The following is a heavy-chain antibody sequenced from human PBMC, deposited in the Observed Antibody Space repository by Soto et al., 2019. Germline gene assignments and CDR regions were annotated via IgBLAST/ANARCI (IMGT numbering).Heavy chain of an antibody. CDR3: ARTLRYCIRSTCYLFDP. D-gene: IGHD3-9*01. V-gene: IGHV4-39*01. CDR2: IYYSGST. Sequence: PSETLSLTCTVSGGSISSSSYYWGWIRQPPGKGLEWIGSIYYSGSTYYNPSLKSRVTISVDTSQNQFSLKLTSVTAADTAVYNCARTLRYCIRSTCYLFDPWGQGKMVTVS. CDR1: GGSISSSSYY. J-gene: IGHJ5*02.